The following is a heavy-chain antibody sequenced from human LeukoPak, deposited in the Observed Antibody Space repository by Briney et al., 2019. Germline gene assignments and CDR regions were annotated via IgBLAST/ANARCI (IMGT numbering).Heavy chain of an antibody. J-gene: IGHJ5*02. CDR1: GYIFTAYY. V-gene: IGHV1-2*02. CDR3: AMPRNWWFDP. CDR2: MNVYSGDA. Sequence: GAAVTVSYKPSGYIFTAYYLHWVRLAPGQGLEGMGWMNVYSGDATYVQKFQGRVTMTRDTSISTAYMELNTLTSDDTAVYYCAMPRNWWFDPWGQGTLVTVSS.